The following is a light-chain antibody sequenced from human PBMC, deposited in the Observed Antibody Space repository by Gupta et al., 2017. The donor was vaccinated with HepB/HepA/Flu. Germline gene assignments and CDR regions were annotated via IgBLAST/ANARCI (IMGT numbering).Light chain of an antibody. CDR1: QSISSW. CDR3: QQYNSNSET. J-gene: IGKJ1*01. Sequence: DIQMTQSPSTLSASVGDRVTITCRASQSISSWLAWYQQKPGQAPKLLIQKASSLESGVPSRFSGGGSGTEFTLTISSLQPDDFATYYCQQYNSNSETFGQGTKVEIK. V-gene: IGKV1-5*03. CDR2: KAS.